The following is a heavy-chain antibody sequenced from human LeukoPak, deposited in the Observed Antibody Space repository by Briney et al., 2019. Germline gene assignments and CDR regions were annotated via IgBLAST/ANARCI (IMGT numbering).Heavy chain of an antibody. Sequence: PGGSLRLSCAASGFTFSSYAMSWVRQAPGKGLEWVSAISGSGGSTYYADSVKGRFTISRDNSKNTLYLQMNSLRAEDTAVYYCAKGVTMIVVVRGKGYHYWGQGTLVTVSS. CDR2: ISGSGGST. D-gene: IGHD3-22*01. V-gene: IGHV3-23*01. J-gene: IGHJ4*02. CDR3: AKGVTMIVVVRGKGYHY. CDR1: GFTFSSYA.